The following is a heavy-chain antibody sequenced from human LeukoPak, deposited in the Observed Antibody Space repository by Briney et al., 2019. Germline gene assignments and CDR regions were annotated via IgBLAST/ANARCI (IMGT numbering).Heavy chain of an antibody. CDR1: GYTFTSYG. Sequence: ASVKVSCKAPGYTFTSYGISWVRQAPGQGLEWMGWISAYNGNTNYAQKLQGRVTMTTDTSTSTAYMELRSLRSDDTAVYYCARAPDIVVVPAAIDDAFDIWGQGTMVTVSS. CDR2: ISAYNGNT. J-gene: IGHJ3*02. CDR3: ARAPDIVVVPAAIDDAFDI. D-gene: IGHD2-2*01. V-gene: IGHV1-18*04.